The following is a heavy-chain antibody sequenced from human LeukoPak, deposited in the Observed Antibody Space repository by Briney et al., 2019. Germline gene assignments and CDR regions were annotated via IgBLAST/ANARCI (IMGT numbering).Heavy chain of an antibody. D-gene: IGHD4-17*01. CDR3: ARLQSANHDNGYYTGGFYYMDV. Sequence: KPSETLSLTCSVSGGSMSNNYWGWIRQPPGKGLEWIGYISYTGSTSVTPSLKSRVNIFLETPRNQFSLEVGSVIAADTAVYYCARLQSANHDNGYYTGGFYYMDVWGKGTTVTVSS. J-gene: IGHJ6*03. V-gene: IGHV4-59*08. CDR1: GGSMSNNY. CDR2: ISYTGST.